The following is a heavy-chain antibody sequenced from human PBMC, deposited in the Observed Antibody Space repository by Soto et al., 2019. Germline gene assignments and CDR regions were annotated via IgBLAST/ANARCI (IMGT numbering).Heavy chain of an antibody. CDR2: IYSNGDT. CDR1: GFSVGSNY. D-gene: IGHD2-8*01. J-gene: IGHJ4*02. Sequence: EVQLVETGGGLIQPGGSLRLSCAASGFSVGSNYMTWVRQSPGKGLELVSLIYSNGDTDYADSVKGRFSISRDNFKNTLYLQMNNLRAEDTAVYHCARKSDSSPVPEADGVWGRGTLVTVSS. V-gene: IGHV3-53*02. CDR3: ARKSDSSPVPEADGV.